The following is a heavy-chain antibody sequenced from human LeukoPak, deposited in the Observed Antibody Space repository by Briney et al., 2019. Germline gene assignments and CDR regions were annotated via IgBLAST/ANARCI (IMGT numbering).Heavy chain of an antibody. CDR1: GFTFSSYA. J-gene: IGHJ4*02. CDR3: AKDHKAEPTVTTSSLFDS. V-gene: IGHV3-23*01. CDR2: ISGSGGST. D-gene: IGHD4-17*01. Sequence: GGSLRLSCAASGFTFSSYAMSWVRQAPGKGLEWVSVISGSGGSTHYADSVKGRFTISRDNSKNTLYLQMNSLRAEDTAVYYCAKDHKAEPTVTTSSLFDSWGQGTLVTVSS.